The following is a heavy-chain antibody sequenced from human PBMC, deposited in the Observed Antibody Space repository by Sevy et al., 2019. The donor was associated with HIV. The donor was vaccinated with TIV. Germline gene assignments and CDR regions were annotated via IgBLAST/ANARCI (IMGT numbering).Heavy chain of an antibody. CDR1: GFTFSDYS. CDR3: ALERLSSNVAEYFQN. D-gene: IGHD1-1*01. CDR2: ISYDGSNK. J-gene: IGHJ1*01. Sequence: GGSLRLSCAASGFTFSDYSMHWVRQAPGKGLEWVATISYDGSNKHYADSVKGRFTLSRDNSKNSLFLQMNSLRAEDTAVYYCALERLSSNVAEYFQNWGQGTLVTVYS. V-gene: IGHV3-30-3*01.